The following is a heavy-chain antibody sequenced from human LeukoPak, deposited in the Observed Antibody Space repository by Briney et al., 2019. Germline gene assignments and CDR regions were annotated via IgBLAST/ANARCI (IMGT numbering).Heavy chain of an antibody. V-gene: IGHV3-48*03. CDR1: GFTFTSFE. J-gene: IGHJ5*02. CDR3: ARDRAAYYDDWFDP. D-gene: IGHD3-22*01. CDR2: ISSSGSTL. Sequence: GGSLRLSCAASGFTFTSFEMNWVRQAPGKGLEWVSYISSSGSTLYYADSVKGRFTISRDNAKNSLYLQMNSLRAEDTAVYYCARDRAAYYDDWFDPWGQGTLVTVSS.